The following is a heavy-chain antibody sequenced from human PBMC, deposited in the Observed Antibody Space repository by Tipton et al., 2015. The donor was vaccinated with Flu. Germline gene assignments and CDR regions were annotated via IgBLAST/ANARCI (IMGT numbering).Heavy chain of an antibody. CDR3: ARFIAAAADY. Sequence: TLFLTCTVSGGSISSYYWSWIRQPPGKGLEWIGYIYYSGSTNYNPSLKSRVTISVDTSKNQFSLKLSSVTAADTAVYYCARFIAAAADYWGQGTLVTVSS. CDR1: GGSISSYY. V-gene: IGHV4-59*01. J-gene: IGHJ4*02. D-gene: IGHD6-13*01. CDR2: IYYSGST.